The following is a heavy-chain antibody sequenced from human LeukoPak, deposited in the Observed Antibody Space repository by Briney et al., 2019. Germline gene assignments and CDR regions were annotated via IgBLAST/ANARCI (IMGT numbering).Heavy chain of an antibody. CDR1: GFTVSSNY. Sequence: GGSLRLSCAASGFTVSSNYMSWVRQAPGKGLEWVSVIYSGGSTYYADSVKGRFTISRDNSKNTLYLQMNSLRAEDTAVYYCARMEGFSQWLDKSWFDPWGKGTWVTVSS. D-gene: IGHD6-19*01. J-gene: IGHJ5*02. CDR2: IYSGGST. CDR3: ARMEGFSQWLDKSWFDP. V-gene: IGHV3-66*01.